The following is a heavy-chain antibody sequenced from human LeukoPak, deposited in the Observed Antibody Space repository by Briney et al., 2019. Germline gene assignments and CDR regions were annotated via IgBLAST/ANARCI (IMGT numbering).Heavy chain of an antibody. D-gene: IGHD6-25*01. CDR2: IIPIFGTA. CDR3: ARTAFWFDP. V-gene: IGHV1-69*05. Sequence: SVKVSCKASGGTFSSYAISWVRQAPGQGLEWMGGIIPIFGTANYAQKFQGRVTMTTDTSTSTAYMELRSLRSDDTAVYYCARTAFWFDPWGQGTLVTVSS. CDR1: GGTFSSYA. J-gene: IGHJ5*02.